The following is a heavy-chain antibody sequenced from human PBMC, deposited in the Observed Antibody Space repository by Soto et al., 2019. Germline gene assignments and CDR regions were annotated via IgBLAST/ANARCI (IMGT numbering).Heavy chain of an antibody. D-gene: IGHD6-13*01. CDR2: INWNSGSI. V-gene: IGHV3-9*01. J-gene: IGHJ1*01. Sequence: GGSLRLSCAASGFTFDDYAMHWVRQVPGKGLEWVSGINWNSGSIGYGDSVKGRFAISRDNAKNSLHLQMNRLSAEDTAFYYCVKDESINWYSGHFRHWGPGTLVTVSS. CDR1: GFTFDDYA. CDR3: VKDESINWYSGHFRH.